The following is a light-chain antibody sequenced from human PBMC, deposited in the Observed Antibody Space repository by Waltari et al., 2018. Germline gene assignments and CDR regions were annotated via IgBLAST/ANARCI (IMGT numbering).Light chain of an antibody. CDR3: QSYDRSLSVV. J-gene: IGLJ2*01. CDR2: GNN. CDR1: GSNIGAGYE. Sequence: QSALTQPPSVSGAPGQRVTISCTGSGSNIGAGYELHWYQQFPGTVPKLLLSGNNNRPSGVPDRFSASKTGTSASLAITGLQAEDEADYYCQSYDRSLSVVFGGGTKFDRP. V-gene: IGLV1-40*01.